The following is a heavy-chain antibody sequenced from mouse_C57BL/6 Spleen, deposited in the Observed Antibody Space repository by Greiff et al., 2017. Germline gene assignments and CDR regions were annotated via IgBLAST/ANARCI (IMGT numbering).Heavy chain of an antibody. CDR3: ARSTVGDY. J-gene: IGHJ2*01. V-gene: IGHV1-61*01. Sequence: QVQLQQSGAELVRPGSSVKLPCKASGYTFTSYWMDWVKQRPGQGLEWIGNIYPSDSETHYNQKFKDKATLTVDKASSTAYMQLSSLTSEDSAVYYCARSTVGDYWGQGTTLTVSS. CDR2: IYPSDSET. D-gene: IGHD1-1*01. CDR1: GYTFTSYW.